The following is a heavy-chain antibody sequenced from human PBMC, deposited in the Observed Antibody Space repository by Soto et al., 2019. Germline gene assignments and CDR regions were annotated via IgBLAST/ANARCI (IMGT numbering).Heavy chain of an antibody. CDR2: IYYSGST. D-gene: IGHD4-4*01. CDR3: ARDRYSNYGDYYYGMDV. Sequence: SETMSLTCTVAGGSISSSSYYWGWIRKPPGKGLEWIGSIYYSGSTYYNPSLKSRVTISVDTSKNQFSLKLSSVTAADTAVYYCARDRYSNYGDYYYGMDVWGQGTTVTVSS. V-gene: IGHV4-39*02. J-gene: IGHJ6*02. CDR1: GGSISSSSYY.